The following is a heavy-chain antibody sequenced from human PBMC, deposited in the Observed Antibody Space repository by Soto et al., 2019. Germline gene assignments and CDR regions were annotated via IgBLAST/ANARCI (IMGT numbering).Heavy chain of an antibody. CDR1: GGSISSGGYY. CDR3: ARGFRRHYYDSSGYYDY. J-gene: IGHJ4*02. V-gene: IGHV4-31*03. CDR2: IYYSGST. Sequence: SETLSLTCTVSGGSISSGGYYWSWIRQHPGKGLEWIGYIYYSGSTYYNPSLKSRVTISVDTSKNQFSLKLSSVTAADTAVYYCARGFRRHYYDSSGYYDYWGQGTLVTVSS. D-gene: IGHD3-22*01.